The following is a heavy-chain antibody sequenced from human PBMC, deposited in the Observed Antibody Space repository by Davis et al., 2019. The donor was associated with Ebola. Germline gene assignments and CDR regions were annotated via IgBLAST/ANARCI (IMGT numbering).Heavy chain of an antibody. D-gene: IGHD4-11*01. CDR1: GFTFGDYA. J-gene: IGHJ6*02. Sequence: GGSLRLSCTASGFTFGDYAMSWVRQAPGKGLEWVGFIRSKAYGGTTEYAASVKGRFTISRDDSKSIAYLQMNSLKTEDTAVYYCTRVATDYSFTSGGMDVWGQGTTVTVSS. CDR2: IRSKAYGGTT. V-gene: IGHV3-49*04. CDR3: TRVATDYSFTSGGMDV.